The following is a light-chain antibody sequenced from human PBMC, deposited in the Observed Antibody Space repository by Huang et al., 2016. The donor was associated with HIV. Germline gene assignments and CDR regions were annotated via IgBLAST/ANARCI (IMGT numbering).Light chain of an antibody. CDR2: LGS. CDR3: MQALQTPIT. Sequence: DIVMTQSPLSLPVTPGEPASISCRSSQSLLHSNGYNYLDWYLQKPGQSPQLLSYLGSNRASGVPDRLSGSGSGTDFTLKISRVETEDVGVYYCMQALQTPITFGGGTKVEIK. V-gene: IGKV2-28*01. J-gene: IGKJ4*01. CDR1: QSLLHSNGYNY.